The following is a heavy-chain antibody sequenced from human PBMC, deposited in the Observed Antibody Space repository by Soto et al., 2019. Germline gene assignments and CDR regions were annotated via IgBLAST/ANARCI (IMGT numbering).Heavy chain of an antibody. CDR3: ARAGSYRYFDY. J-gene: IGHJ4*02. CDR2: IYYSGST. D-gene: IGHD3-10*01. Sequence: QVQLQESGPGLVKPSETLSLTCSVSGGSVSSGGYYWSWIRQPPGKGLEWIGCIYYSGSTDYNPSLKSQVTMSLDKSKNQCSLKLNSVTAADTAVYFCARAGSYRYFDYWGQGTLVTVSS. V-gene: IGHV4-61*08. CDR1: GGSVSSGGYY.